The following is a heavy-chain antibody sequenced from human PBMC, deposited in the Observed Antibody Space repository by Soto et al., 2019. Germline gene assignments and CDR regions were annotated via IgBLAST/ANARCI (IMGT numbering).Heavy chain of an antibody. CDR3: AMSRIAAAGRALGAYYYYGMDV. J-gene: IGHJ6*02. Sequence: ASVKVSCKASGYTFTSYGISWVRQAPGQGLEWMGWISAYNGNTNYAQKLQGRVTMTTDTSTSTAYMELRSLRSDDTAVYYCAMSRIAAAGRALGAYYYYGMDVCGQGTTVTVSS. D-gene: IGHD6-13*01. CDR2: ISAYNGNT. V-gene: IGHV1-18*01. CDR1: GYTFTSYG.